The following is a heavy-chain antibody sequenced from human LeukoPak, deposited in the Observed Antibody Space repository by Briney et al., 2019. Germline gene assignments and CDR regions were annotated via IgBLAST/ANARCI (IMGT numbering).Heavy chain of an antibody. CDR2: NYNSRST. Sequence: SQTLSLTCAVSGDSISSGGYSWSWIRQPPGKGLEWTGYNYNSRSTYYNPSLKSRVTIPLDMSKNKYSLNFSSVTAADTAVYYCARGGLHDYGDYLDAFNIWGQGTMATAPS. J-gene: IGHJ3*02. D-gene: IGHD4-17*01. CDR1: GDSISSGGYS. V-gene: IGHV4-30-2*01. CDR3: ARGGLHDYGDYLDAFNI.